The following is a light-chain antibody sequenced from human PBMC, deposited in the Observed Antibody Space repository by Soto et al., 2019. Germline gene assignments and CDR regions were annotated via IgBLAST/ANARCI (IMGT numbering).Light chain of an antibody. V-gene: IGKV3-20*01. CDR1: QSVSSSY. Sequence: EIVLTQSPGTLSLSPGERATLSCRASQSVSSSYLAWYQQKPGQAPRLLIYGASSRATGIPDRFSGSGSGTDFTLTISRLVPEDFAVYYYHQYCSSPPITFGQGTRLEIK. J-gene: IGKJ5*01. CDR2: GAS. CDR3: HQYCSSPPIT.